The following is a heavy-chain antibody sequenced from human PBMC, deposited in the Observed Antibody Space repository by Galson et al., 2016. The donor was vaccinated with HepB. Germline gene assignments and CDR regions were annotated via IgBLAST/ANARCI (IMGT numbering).Heavy chain of an antibody. V-gene: IGHV3-72*01. D-gene: IGHD3-10*01. Sequence: SLRLSCAASGFTFSDSDMYWVRQASGKGPEWVGRVRRKAKSFIVEYGASVRGRFTISRDDSRNSLYLQMKSLKTEDTAVYYCAREHMTYFFDLWGQGTLVTVSS. CDR1: GFTFSDSD. CDR2: VRRKAKSFIV. J-gene: IGHJ4*02. CDR3: AREHMTYFFDL.